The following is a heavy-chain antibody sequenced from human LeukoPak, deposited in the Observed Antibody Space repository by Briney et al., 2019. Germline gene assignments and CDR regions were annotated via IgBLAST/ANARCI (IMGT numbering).Heavy chain of an antibody. Sequence: GGSLRLSCAASGFTFSSYAMSWVRQAPGKGLEWVSAISGSGGSTYYADSVKGRFTISRDNSKNTLYLQMNSLRAEDTAVYYCARRRSSGWYQLANDAFDIWGQGTMVTVSS. CDR1: GFTFSSYA. CDR2: ISGSGGST. CDR3: ARRRSSGWYQLANDAFDI. J-gene: IGHJ3*02. D-gene: IGHD6-19*01. V-gene: IGHV3-23*01.